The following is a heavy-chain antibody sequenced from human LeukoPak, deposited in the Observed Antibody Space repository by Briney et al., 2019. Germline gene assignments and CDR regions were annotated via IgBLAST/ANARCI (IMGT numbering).Heavy chain of an antibody. CDR1: GFTFSSYA. CDR3: ARGGPYYNWFDP. J-gene: IGHJ5*02. V-gene: IGHV3-30*04. Sequence: GGSLRLSCAASGFTFSSYAMHWVRQAPGKGLEWVAVISYDGSNKYYADSVKGRFTISRDNSKNTLYLQMNGLRAEDTAVYYCARGGPYYNWFDPWGQGTLVTVSS. CDR2: ISYDGSNK. D-gene: IGHD1-26*01.